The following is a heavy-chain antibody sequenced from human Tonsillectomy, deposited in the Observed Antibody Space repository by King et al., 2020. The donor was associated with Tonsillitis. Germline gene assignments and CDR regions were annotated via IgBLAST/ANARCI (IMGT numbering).Heavy chain of an antibody. CDR2: MSGAGART. CDR3: AKCPYDFWSGGLYYAMDV. Sequence: VQLVESGGGLVQPGGSLRLSCAASGFTFCTYAMTGVRQAPGKGLEWVSVMSGAGARTYHADSVKGRLPISLDNSKNKLYLQMNSLRAEDTAVYYCAKCPYDFWSGGLYYAMDVWGQGTTVTVSS. J-gene: IGHJ6*02. CDR1: GFTFCTYA. V-gene: IGHV3-23*04. D-gene: IGHD3-3*01.